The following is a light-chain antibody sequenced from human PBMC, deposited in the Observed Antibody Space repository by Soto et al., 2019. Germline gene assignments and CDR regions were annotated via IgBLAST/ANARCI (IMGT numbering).Light chain of an antibody. V-gene: IGLV1-36*01. CDR3: AARDDSLNGVV. Sequence: QAVVTQPPSVSEAPRQRVTISCSGSSSNIGNNAVNWYQQLPGKAPKLLIYYDDLLPSGVSDRFSGSKSGTSASLAISGLQSEDEADYYCAARDDSLNGVVFGGGTKLTVL. CDR2: YDD. J-gene: IGLJ2*01. CDR1: SSNIGNNA.